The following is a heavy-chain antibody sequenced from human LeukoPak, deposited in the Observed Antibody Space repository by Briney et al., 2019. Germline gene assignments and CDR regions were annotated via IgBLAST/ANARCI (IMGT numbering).Heavy chain of an antibody. V-gene: IGHV3-33*01. CDR2: IWYDGTNK. CDR1: GFTFSSYG. J-gene: IGHJ6*03. Sequence: GESLKISCAASGFTFSSYGMHWVRQAPGKGLEWVAVIWYDGTNKYYADSVKGRFTVSRDNSKNTLYLQMNSLRAEDTAVYYCARVDIVVVPAAPRPYYYYMDVWGKGTTVTVSS. CDR3: ARVDIVVVPAAPRPYYYYMDV. D-gene: IGHD2-2*01.